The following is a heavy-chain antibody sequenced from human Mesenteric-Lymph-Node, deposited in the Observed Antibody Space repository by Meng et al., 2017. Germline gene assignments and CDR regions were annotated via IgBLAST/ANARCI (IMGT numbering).Heavy chain of an antibody. CDR2: INAGNGNT. D-gene: IGHD3-3*01. J-gene: IGHJ5*02. CDR3: ARVGSYDFWCGYPEGDNWFDP. V-gene: IGHV1-3*01. CDR1: GYTFTSYA. Sequence: ASVKVSCKASGYTFTSYAMHWVRQAPGQRLEWMGWINAGNGNTKYSQKFQGRVTITRDTSASTAYMELSSLRSEDTAVYYCARVGSYDFWCGYPEGDNWFDPWGQGTLVTVSS.